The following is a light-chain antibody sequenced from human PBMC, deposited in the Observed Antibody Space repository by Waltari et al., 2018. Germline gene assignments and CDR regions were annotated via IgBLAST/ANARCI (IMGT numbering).Light chain of an antibody. CDR3: QSYDSSLSSYV. V-gene: IGLV1-40*01. Sequence: QSVLTQAPSVSGAPGQRVTISCTGSSSNIGAGYDVHWYQQLPGTAPKLHIYGNTTRPSGVPDRFSGSKSGTSASLAITGLQAEDEADDYCQSYDSSLSSYVFGTGTKVTVL. CDR2: GNT. CDR1: SSNIGAGYD. J-gene: IGLJ1*01.